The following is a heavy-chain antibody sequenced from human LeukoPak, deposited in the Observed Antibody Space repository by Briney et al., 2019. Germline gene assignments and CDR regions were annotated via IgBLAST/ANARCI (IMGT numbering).Heavy chain of an antibody. J-gene: IGHJ4*02. CDR1: GGSISSYY. Sequence: SETLSLTCTVSGGSISSYYWSWIRQPPGKGLEWIGYIYYSGSTNYNPSLKSRVTTSVDTSKNQFSLKLSSVTAADTAVYYCARGISGWYYFDYWGQGTLVTVSS. V-gene: IGHV4-59*01. CDR2: IYYSGST. CDR3: ARGISGWYYFDY. D-gene: IGHD6-19*01.